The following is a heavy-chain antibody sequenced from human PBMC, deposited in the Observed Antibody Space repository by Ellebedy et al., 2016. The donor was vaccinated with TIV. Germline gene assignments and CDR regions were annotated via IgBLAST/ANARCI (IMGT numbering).Heavy chain of an antibody. CDR3: SRGAFNYFNHVNYFDP. Sequence: GESLKISCKGSGYSFSNYWITWVRQMPGKGLEWMGRIDPSDSSAQYSPSFQGHVTFSADKSITTAYLQWSSLKASDTAMYYCSRGAFNYFNHVNYFDPWGQGTLVTVSS. J-gene: IGHJ5*02. CDR1: GYSFSNYW. V-gene: IGHV5-10-1*01. D-gene: IGHD2/OR15-2a*01. CDR2: IDPSDSSA.